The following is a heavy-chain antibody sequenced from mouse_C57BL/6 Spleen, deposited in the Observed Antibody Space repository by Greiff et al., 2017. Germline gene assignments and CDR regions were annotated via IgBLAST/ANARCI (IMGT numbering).Heavy chain of an antibody. J-gene: IGHJ2*01. CDR2: IYPGSGNT. V-gene: IGHV1-76*01. CDR1: GYTFTDYY. CDR3: ARGGHYYGSSSRYFDY. Sequence: VQLQQSGAELVRPGASVKLSCKASGYTFTDYYINWVKQRPGQGLEWIARIYPGSGNTYYNEKFKGKATLTAEKSSSTAYMQLSSLTSEDSAVYFCARGGHYYGSSSRYFDYWGQGTTLTVSS. D-gene: IGHD1-1*01.